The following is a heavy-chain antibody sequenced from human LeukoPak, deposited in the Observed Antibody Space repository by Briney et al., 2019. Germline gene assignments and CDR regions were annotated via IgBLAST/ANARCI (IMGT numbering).Heavy chain of an antibody. CDR3: ARVGFSKFYHHMDV. CDR2: ISAYTGDT. CDR1: GYTLTSYG. V-gene: IGHV1-18*01. D-gene: IGHD4-11*01. Sequence: ASVKVPCKASGYTLTSYGINWVRQAPGQGLEWLGWISAYTGDTKYAQNLQGRVNMTTDTSTSTAYMELKSLRSDDTAVYYCARVGFSKFYHHMDVWGKGTTVTVSS. J-gene: IGHJ6*03.